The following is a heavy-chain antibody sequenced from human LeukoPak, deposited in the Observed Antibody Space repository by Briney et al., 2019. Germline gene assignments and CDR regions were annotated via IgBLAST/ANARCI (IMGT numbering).Heavy chain of an antibody. CDR2: IYYSGST. Sequence: SETLSLTCTVSGGSISSSSYYWGWIRQPPGKGLEWIGSIYYSGSTYYNPSLKSRVTISVDTSKNQFSLKLNSVTAADTAVYYCARGRSGSYFGDYWGQGMLVTVSS. CDR1: GGSISSSSYY. CDR3: ARGRSGSYFGDY. D-gene: IGHD3-10*01. V-gene: IGHV4-39*07. J-gene: IGHJ4*02.